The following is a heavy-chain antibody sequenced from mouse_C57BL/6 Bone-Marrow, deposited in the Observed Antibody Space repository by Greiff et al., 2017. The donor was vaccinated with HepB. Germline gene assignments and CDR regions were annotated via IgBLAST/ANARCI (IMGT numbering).Heavy chain of an antibody. CDR3: ARNDGYPLYWYFDV. J-gene: IGHJ1*03. CDR1: GFSLTSYG. Sequence: VQLVESGPGLVQPSQSLSITCTVSGFSLTSYGVHWVRQSPGKGLEWLGVIWSGGSTDYNAAFISRLSISKDNSKSQVFFKMNSLQADDTAIYYCARNDGYPLYWYFDVWGTGTTVTVSS. CDR2: IWSGGST. D-gene: IGHD2-3*01. V-gene: IGHV2-2*01.